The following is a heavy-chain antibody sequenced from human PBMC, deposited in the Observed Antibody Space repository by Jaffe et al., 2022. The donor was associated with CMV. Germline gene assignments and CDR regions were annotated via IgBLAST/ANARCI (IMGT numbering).Heavy chain of an antibody. D-gene: IGHD2-21*02. CDR2: INSDGSST. CDR1: GFTFSSYW. V-gene: IGHV3-74*01. J-gene: IGHJ4*02. Sequence: EVQLVESGGGLVQPGGSLRLSCAASGFTFSSYWMHWVRQAPGKGLVWVSRINSDGSSTSYADSVKGRFTISRDNAKNTLYLQMNSLRAEDTAVYYCASTLIRAYCGGDCYFDYWGQGTLVTVSS. CDR3: ASTLIRAYCGGDCYFDY.